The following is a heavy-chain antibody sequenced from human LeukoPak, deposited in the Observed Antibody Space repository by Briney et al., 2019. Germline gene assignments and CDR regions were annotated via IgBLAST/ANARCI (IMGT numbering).Heavy chain of an antibody. J-gene: IGHJ4*02. D-gene: IGHD6-13*01. CDR1: GGSISSSASS. V-gene: IGHV4-39*01. Sequence: SETLSLTCTVSGGSISSSASSWGWIRQPPGKGLDWIGDIYDSGNTYYNPSLKSRVTISVDTSKNQFSLKLNSVTAADTAVYYCARQYGPGYSSTWYFDYWGLGTLVTVSS. CDR2: IYDSGNT. CDR3: ARQYGPGYSSTWYFDY.